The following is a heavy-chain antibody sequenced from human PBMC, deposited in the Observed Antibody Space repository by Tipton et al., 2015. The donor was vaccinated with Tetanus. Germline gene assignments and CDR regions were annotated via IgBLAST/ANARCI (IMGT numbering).Heavy chain of an antibody. CDR2: IHPSGIT. Sequence: TLSLTCAVYGESFSDYYWSWIRQPPGKGLEWIGEIHPSGITDYNPSLKSRVIISVDTSKNQFSRKLSSVTAADSALYFCGRGTDAYKSGNYWGQGTLVPLSS. V-gene: IGHV4-34*01. CDR1: GESFSDYY. CDR3: GRGTDAYKSGNY. D-gene: IGHD5-24*01. J-gene: IGHJ4*01.